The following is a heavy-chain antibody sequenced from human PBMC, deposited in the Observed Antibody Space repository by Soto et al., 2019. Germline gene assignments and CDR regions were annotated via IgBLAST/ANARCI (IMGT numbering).Heavy chain of an antibody. D-gene: IGHD4-17*01. J-gene: IGHJ4*02. Sequence: SETLSLTCTVSGGSISSYYWSWIRQPPGKGLEWVGYIYYSGSTNYNPYLKSRVTISVDTSKNQFSLKLSSVTSADTAVYYWARGGLTVTTNYFDYWGQGTLVTVSS. CDR3: ARGGLTVTTNYFDY. CDR1: GGSISSYY. CDR2: IYYSGST. V-gene: IGHV4-59*01.